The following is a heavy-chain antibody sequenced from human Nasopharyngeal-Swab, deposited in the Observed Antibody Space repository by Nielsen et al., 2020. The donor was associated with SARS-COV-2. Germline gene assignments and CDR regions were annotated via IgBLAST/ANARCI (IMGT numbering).Heavy chain of an antibody. CDR2: IYYSGST. J-gene: IGHJ6*02. CDR3: ARGRGVAARRDYYYYGMDV. V-gene: IGHV4-59*01. Sequence: WIRQPPGKGQEWIGYIYYSGSTNYNPSLKSRVTISVDTSKNQFSLKLSSVTAADTAVYYCARGRGVAARRDYYYYGMDVWGQGTTVTVSS. D-gene: IGHD6-6*01.